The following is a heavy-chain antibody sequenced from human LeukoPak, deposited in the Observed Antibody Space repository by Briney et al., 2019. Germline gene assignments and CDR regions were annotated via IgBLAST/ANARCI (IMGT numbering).Heavy chain of an antibody. D-gene: IGHD1-26*01. CDR1: GGSFSGYY. Sequence: SETLSLTCAVYGGSFSGYYWSWIRQPPGKGLEWIGEINHSGSTNYNPSLKSRVTISVDTSKNQFSLKLSSVTAADTAMYFCAKSGGYGLIDYWGQGTRVIVSS. CDR2: INHSGST. V-gene: IGHV4-34*01. J-gene: IGHJ4*02. CDR3: AKSGGYGLIDY.